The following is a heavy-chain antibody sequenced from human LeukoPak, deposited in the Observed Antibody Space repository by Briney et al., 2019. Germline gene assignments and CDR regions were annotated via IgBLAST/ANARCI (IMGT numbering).Heavy chain of an antibody. CDR1: GYRFTSYW. CDR2: IYPGYSDT. J-gene: IGHJ3*02. V-gene: IGHV5-51*01. D-gene: IGHD3-10*01. Sequence: GESLKISRKGSGYRFTSYWIGWVRQMPGEGLEWMGIIYPGYSDTRYSPSFQGQVTISADKSISTAYLQWSSLKASDTAMYYCARRQYFDAFDIWGQGTMVTVSS. CDR3: ARRQYFDAFDI.